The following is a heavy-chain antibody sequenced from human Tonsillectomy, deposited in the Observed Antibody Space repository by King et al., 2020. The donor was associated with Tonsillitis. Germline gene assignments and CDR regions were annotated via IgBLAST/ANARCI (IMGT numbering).Heavy chain of an antibody. D-gene: IGHD4-17*01. V-gene: IGHV5-51*01. CDR3: ARGGRALAYGDSSADGSFDY. CDR1: GYSFTNYW. CDR2: IYPSDSDT. Sequence: QLVQSGAEVKKPGESLKISCKGSGYSFTNYWIGWVRQMPGKGLEWMGIIYPSDSDTTYSPSFQGEVTISADKSISTAYLQRGSLRASDTAMSYCARGGRALAYGDSSADGSFDYWGQGTLVTVSS. J-gene: IGHJ4*02.